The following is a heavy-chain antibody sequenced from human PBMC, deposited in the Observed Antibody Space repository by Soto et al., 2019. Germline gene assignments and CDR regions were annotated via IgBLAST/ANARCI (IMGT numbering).Heavy chain of an antibody. CDR1: GGSIGSGDYY. Sequence: QLQLQESGPGLVKPSQTLSLTCTVSGGSIGSGDYYWSWIRQPPGKGLEWSGYMYYAGDTYYNPSLKSRVSISVDPSKNPFSLTLSSVTSADTAVYYWARSGYDSAYYFDYWGQGTLVTVSS. CDR3: ARSGYDSAYYFDY. D-gene: IGHD5-12*01. CDR2: MYYAGDT. V-gene: IGHV4-30-4*01. J-gene: IGHJ4*02.